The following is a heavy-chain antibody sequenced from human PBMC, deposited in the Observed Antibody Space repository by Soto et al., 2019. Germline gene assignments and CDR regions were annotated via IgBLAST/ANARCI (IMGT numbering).Heavy chain of an antibody. CDR2: ISYDGSNK. J-gene: IGHJ4*02. D-gene: IGHD3-3*01. V-gene: IGHV3-30-3*01. CDR1: GFTFSSYA. CDR3: ARDPLSRFALLRYYFDY. Sequence: PGGSLRLSCAAAGFTFSSYAMHWVRQAPGKGLEWVAVISYDGSNKYYADSVKGRFTISRDNSKNTMYLQMNSLRAEDTAVYYCARDPLSRFALLRYYFDYWGQGTLVTVSS.